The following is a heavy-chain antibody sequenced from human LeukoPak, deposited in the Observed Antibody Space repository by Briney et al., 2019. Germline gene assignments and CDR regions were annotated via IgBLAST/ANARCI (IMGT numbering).Heavy chain of an antibody. Sequence: PGRSLRLSCAASGFTFSSYAMPWVRQAPGKGLERVAVISYDGSNKYYADSVKGRFTISRDNSKNTLYLQMNSLRAEDTAVYYCAREKDYGSGSYYKYYYYYGMDVWGQGTTVTFSS. CDR3: AREKDYGSGSYYKYYYYYGMDV. CDR1: GFTFSSYA. V-gene: IGHV3-30*04. CDR2: ISYDGSNK. D-gene: IGHD3-10*01. J-gene: IGHJ6*02.